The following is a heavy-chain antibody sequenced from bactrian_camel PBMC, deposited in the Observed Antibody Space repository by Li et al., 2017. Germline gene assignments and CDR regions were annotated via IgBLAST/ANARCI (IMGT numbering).Heavy chain of an antibody. CDR1: AFTFSNYY. CDR2: IYSDGTDT. Sequence: HVQLVESGGDLVQPGGSLRLSCAASAFTFSNYYMTWVRQQPGKGLEWVSIIYSDGTDTYYTDSVKGRFTISRDNAENTVYLQLNSLKPEDTAVYYCAAEGAPGTYCSGGTCRGQCFGFWGQGTQVTVS. V-gene: IGHV3S6*01. D-gene: IGHD2*01. J-gene: IGHJ6*01. CDR3: AAEGAPGTYCSGGTCRGQCFGF.